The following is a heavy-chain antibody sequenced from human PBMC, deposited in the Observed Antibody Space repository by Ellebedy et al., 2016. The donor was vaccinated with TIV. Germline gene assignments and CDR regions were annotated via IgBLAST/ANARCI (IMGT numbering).Heavy chain of an antibody. V-gene: IGHV3-53*01. Sequence: GESLKISCAASGFPVTSNYMNWVRQAPGKGLEWVSVIFSAADGGETHYADSVKGRFTISRDSSKNTLYLQMNSLRPEDTAVYYCTRDAAGNGGKLDYWGQGALVTVSS. CDR2: IFSAADGGET. CDR3: TRDAAGNGGKLDY. J-gene: IGHJ4*02. D-gene: IGHD4-23*01. CDR1: GFPVTSNY.